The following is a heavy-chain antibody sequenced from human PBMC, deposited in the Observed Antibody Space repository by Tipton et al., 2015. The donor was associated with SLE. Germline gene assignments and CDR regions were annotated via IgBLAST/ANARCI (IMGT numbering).Heavy chain of an antibody. J-gene: IGHJ4*02. CDR2: IYYSGST. V-gene: IGHV4-31*03. D-gene: IGHD6-19*01. CDR3: ARIPLTHSYGWYYFGI. Sequence: LRLSCTVSGGSINGGSFYWSWIRQYPGKGLEWIGYIYYSGSTYYNPSLKSRVTISVDTSKNQFSLKLSSVTAADTAVYYCARIPLTHSYGWYYFGIWGQGTLVTVSS. CDR1: GGSINGGSFY.